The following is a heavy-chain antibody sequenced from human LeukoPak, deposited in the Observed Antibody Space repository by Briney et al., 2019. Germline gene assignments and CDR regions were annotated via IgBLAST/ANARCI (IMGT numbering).Heavy chain of an antibody. J-gene: IGHJ4*02. CDR2: IWYDGSNK. Sequence: GRSLRLSCAASGFTFSSYGMHWVRQAPGKVLEWLAVIWYDGSNKYYADSVKGRFTISRDNSKNTLYLQMNSLRAEDTAVYYCARDYYDSSGYYRGYFDYWGQGTLVTVSS. D-gene: IGHD3-22*01. CDR1: GFTFSSYG. CDR3: ARDYYDSSGYYRGYFDY. V-gene: IGHV3-33*01.